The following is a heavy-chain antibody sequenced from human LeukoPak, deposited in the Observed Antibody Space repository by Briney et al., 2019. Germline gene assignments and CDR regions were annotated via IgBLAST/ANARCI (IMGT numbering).Heavy chain of an antibody. CDR1: GFTFDDYT. V-gene: IGHV3-43*01. CDR2: ISWDGGST. J-gene: IGHJ6*03. CDR3: AKDAQYSSGWTSSSYYMDV. D-gene: IGHD6-19*01. Sequence: GGSLRLSCAASGFTFDDYTMHWVRQAPGKGLEWVSLISWDGGSTYYADSVKGRFTISRDNSKNSLYLQMNSLRTEDTALYYCAKDAQYSSGWTSSSYYMDVWGKGTTVTVSS.